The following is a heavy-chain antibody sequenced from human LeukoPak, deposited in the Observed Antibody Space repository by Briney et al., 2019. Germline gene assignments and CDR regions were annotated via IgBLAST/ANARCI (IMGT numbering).Heavy chain of an antibody. CDR3: ARGSSSSWYDPIDY. V-gene: IGHV1-8*03. D-gene: IGHD6-13*01. Sequence: ASVKVSCKASGYTFTSYDINWVRQATGQGLEWMGWMNPNSGNTGYAQKFQGRVTITRNTSISTAYMETSSLRSEDTAVYYCARGSSSSWYDPIDYWGQGTLVTVSS. CDR2: MNPNSGNT. CDR1: GYTFTSYD. J-gene: IGHJ4*02.